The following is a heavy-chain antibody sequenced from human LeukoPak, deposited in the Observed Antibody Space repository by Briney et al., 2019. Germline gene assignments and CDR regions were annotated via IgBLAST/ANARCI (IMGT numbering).Heavy chain of an antibody. CDR1: GGSISTTNW. V-gene: IGHV4-4*02. CDR2: VHLSGRT. Sequence: SGTLSLTCGGSGGSISTTNWWPWVRQPPGEGLEWIGEVHLSGRTHYNPSLESRVTMSVDMSENHISLRLTSVTAADTAVYYCAREGGPYRPLDYSGQGTLVTVSS. CDR3: AREGGPYRPLDY. J-gene: IGHJ4*02.